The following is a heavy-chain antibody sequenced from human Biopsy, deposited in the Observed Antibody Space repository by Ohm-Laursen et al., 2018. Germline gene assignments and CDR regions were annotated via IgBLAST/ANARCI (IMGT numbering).Heavy chain of an antibody. Sequence: ASVKVSCKTSGYTFTSYDINWVRQATGQGLEWMGWMNPNSGNTDYAQKFQGRVTMTRNTSISTAYMELNSLRSEDTAVYYCARGSFWFGGNYYYYGMDVWGQGTTVTVTS. J-gene: IGHJ6*02. CDR2: MNPNSGNT. V-gene: IGHV1-8*01. D-gene: IGHD3-10*01. CDR1: GYTFTSYD. CDR3: ARGSFWFGGNYYYYGMDV.